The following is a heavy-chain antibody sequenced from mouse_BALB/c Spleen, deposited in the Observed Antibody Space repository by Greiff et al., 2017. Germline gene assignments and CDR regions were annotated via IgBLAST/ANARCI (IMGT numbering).Heavy chain of an antibody. CDR2: IWGDGST. CDR3: ARECTTRGALPMDY. V-gene: IGHV2-6-7*01. CDR1: GFSLTGYG. J-gene: IGHJ4*01. D-gene: IGHD1-1*01. Sequence: VQVVESGPGLVTPSQSLSITCTASGFSLTGYGVNWVRQPPGKGLEWLGMIWGDGSTDYNSAIKSSLSISKDNSKSQVFLKMNSLQTDDTARYYCARECTTRGALPMDYWGQGTSVTVSS.